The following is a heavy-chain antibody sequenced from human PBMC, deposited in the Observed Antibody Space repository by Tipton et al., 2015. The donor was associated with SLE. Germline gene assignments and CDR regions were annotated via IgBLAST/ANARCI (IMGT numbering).Heavy chain of an antibody. CDR2: IYYSGST. D-gene: IGHD3-10*01. CDR3: ARTGAATRRITLVRGVPGAVEI. V-gene: IGHV4-39*07. CDR1: GGSISSSSYY. J-gene: IGHJ3*02. Sequence: TLSLTCTVSGGSISSSSYYWGWIRQPPGKGLEWIGSIYYSGSTYYNPSLKSRVTISVDTSKNQFSLKLSSVTAADTAVYYCARTGAATRRITLVRGVPGAVEIGGRVTMVTVSA.